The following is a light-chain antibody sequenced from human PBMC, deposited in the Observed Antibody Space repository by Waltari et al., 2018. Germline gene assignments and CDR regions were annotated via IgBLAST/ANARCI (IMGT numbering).Light chain of an antibody. CDR2: EVS. V-gene: IGLV2-14*01. CDR3: SSFTSSRTYV. CDR1: SSDIGGYNY. J-gene: IGLJ1*01. Sequence: QSALTQPASVSGSPGQSITISCTGTSSDIGGYNYVSWYQQHPGSAPKLMISEVSDRPSGVSDRFSGSKSGNTASLTISGLQAEDEADYYCSSFTSSRTYVFGTGTKLTVL.